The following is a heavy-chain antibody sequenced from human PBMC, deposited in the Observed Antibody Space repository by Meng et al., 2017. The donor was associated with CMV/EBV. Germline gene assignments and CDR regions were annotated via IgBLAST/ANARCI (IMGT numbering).Heavy chain of an antibody. CDR1: GVSFSGYY. J-gene: IGHJ4*02. CDR2: INHSGST. V-gene: IGHV4-34*01. CDR3: ARGVKVLAGRGRRGFANYFDY. D-gene: IGHD2-15*01. Sequence: TLSLTCAVYGVSFSGYYWSWIRQPPGKGPEWIGEINHSGSTNHNPSLKSRVTISVDTSKNQFSPKLSSVTAANTAVYYCARGVKVLAGRGRRGFANYFDYWGQGTLVTVSS.